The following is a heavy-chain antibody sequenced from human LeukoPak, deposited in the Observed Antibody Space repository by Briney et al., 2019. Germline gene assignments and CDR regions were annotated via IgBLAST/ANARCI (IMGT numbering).Heavy chain of an antibody. D-gene: IGHD4-23*01. J-gene: IGHJ3*02. Sequence: PGGSLRLSCAASGFTFDDYGVSWVRQAPGKGLEWVSGINWNGGSTAYADSVKGRFTISRDNAKNSLYLQMNSLRVEDTALYYCARGSTVVTLDDAFDIWGQGTMVTVSS. CDR1: GFTFDDYG. V-gene: IGHV3-20*04. CDR3: ARGSTVVTLDDAFDI. CDR2: INWNGGST.